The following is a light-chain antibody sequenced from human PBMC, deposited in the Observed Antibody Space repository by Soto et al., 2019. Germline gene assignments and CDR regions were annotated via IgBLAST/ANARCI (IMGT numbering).Light chain of an antibody. J-gene: IGKJ1*01. CDR3: QQSYDMPWT. Sequence: DIQMTQSPSSLSASVGDTVTITCRASQSITNYLTWFQQKPGKAPSLLIFAADNLQDGVPSRFSGSGSGRDCSLTSSSLQPEDFATYYCQQSYDMPWTFGQGTKVEIK. CDR1: QSITNY. V-gene: IGKV1-39*01. CDR2: AAD.